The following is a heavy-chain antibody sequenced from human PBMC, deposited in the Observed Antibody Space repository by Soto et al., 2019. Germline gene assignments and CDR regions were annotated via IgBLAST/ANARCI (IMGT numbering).Heavy chain of an antibody. CDR2: IYFNGNT. CDR1: AASFSKYY. CDR3: ASVTFGGIVLAH. Sequence: SETLSLTCTVSAASFSKYYWTWIRQSPGKGLEWIGYIYFNGNTNYNPSLKRRVTMSIDTSKEQFSLNLSSVTAADTAVYYCASVTFGGIVLAHWGQGALVTVS. V-gene: IGHV4-59*01. D-gene: IGHD3-16*01. J-gene: IGHJ4*02.